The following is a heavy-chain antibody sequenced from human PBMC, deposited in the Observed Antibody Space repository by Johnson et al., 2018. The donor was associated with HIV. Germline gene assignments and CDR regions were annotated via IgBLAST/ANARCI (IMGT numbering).Heavy chain of an antibody. Sequence: QVQLVESGGGLVQPGGSLRLYCAASGFTFSSYTMHWVRQAPGKGLEWVAVISYDGSNKYFADSVQDRFTISRDNSKNTLYLQMSSLRAEDTAVYYCARGGIIHDAFDIWGQGTMVTVSS. CDR3: ARGGIIHDAFDI. CDR1: GFTFSSYT. V-gene: IGHV3-30*04. CDR2: ISYDGSNK. D-gene: IGHD1-1*01. J-gene: IGHJ3*02.